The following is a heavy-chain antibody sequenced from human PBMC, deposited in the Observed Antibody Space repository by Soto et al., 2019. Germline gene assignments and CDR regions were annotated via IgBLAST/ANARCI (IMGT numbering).Heavy chain of an antibody. Sequence: AGGSLRLSCAASGFTFSSYAMTWVRQAPGKGLEWVSTISGSGGSTYYADSVKGRFTISRDNAKNTLYLQMNSLRAEDTAVYYCAKNPGFYDDSTGYHFYYWGQGTLVTISS. CDR1: GFTFSSYA. V-gene: IGHV3-23*01. CDR3: AKNPGFYDDSTGYHFYY. J-gene: IGHJ4*02. CDR2: ISGSGGST. D-gene: IGHD3-22*01.